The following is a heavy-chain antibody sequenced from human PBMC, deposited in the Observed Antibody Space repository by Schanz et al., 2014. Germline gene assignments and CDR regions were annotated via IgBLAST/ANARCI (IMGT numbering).Heavy chain of an antibody. CDR3: AKDGRLPYYGTGSDFDY. CDR2: ISGSGGST. CDR1: GFTFFGSFA. V-gene: IGHV3-23*01. D-gene: IGHD3-22*01. Sequence: EVQLLESGGGLVQPGGSLRLSCVASGFTFFGSFAMSWVRQAPGKGLEWVSAISGSGGSTYYADSVKGRFIISRDNSKNNSKNTLYVQMNSLSADDTAVYYCAKDGRLPYYGTGSDFDYWGQGTRVAVSS. J-gene: IGHJ4*02.